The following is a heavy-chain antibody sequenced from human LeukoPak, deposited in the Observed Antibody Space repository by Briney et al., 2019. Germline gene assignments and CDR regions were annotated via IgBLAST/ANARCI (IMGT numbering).Heavy chain of an antibody. CDR2: ISGSGGST. J-gene: IGHJ3*02. Sequence: GGSLRLSCAASGFTFSSYAMSWVRQAPGKGLEWVSAISGSGGSTYHADSVKGRFTISRDNSKNTLYLQMNSLRAEDTAVYYCAKHSSSWYDAFDIWGQGTMVTVSS. CDR1: GFTFSSYA. CDR3: AKHSSSWYDAFDI. D-gene: IGHD6-13*01. V-gene: IGHV3-23*01.